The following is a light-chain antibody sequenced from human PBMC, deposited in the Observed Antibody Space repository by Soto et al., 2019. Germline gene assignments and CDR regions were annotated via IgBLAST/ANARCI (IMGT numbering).Light chain of an antibody. CDR2: WAS. CDR1: QSVLYTSNNKNY. V-gene: IGKV4-1*01. Sequence: DIVMTQSPDSLAVSLGERATINCKSSQSVLYTSNNKNYLAWYQQKPGQPPKLLIYWASTRESGVPDRFSGSGSGTDFTLTISSLQAEDVAVYYCQQYIRWPLTFGGGTKVEI. J-gene: IGKJ4*01. CDR3: QQYIRWPLT.